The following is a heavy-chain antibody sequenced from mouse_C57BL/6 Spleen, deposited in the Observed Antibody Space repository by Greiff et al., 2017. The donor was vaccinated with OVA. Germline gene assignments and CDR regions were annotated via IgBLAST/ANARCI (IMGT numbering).Heavy chain of an antibody. CDR3: ARGDPGVSYAMDY. V-gene: IGHV1-22*01. CDR2: INPNNGGT. D-gene: IGHD2-13*01. J-gene: IGHJ4*01. CDR1: GYTFTDYY. Sequence: VQLQQSGPELVKPGASVKMSCKASGYTFTDYYMHWVKQSHGKSLEWIGYINPNNGGTSYNEKFKGKATLTVNKSSSTAYMELRSLTSEDSAVYYCARGDPGVSYAMDYWGQGTSVTVSS.